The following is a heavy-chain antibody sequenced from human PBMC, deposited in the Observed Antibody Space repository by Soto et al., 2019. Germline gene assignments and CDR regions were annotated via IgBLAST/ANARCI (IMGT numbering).Heavy chain of an antibody. J-gene: IGHJ4*02. D-gene: IGHD2-8*02. CDR2: INHSGST. V-gene: IGHV4-34*01. CDR1: GGSFSGYY. Sequence: TSETLSLTCAVYGGSFSGYYWSWIRQSPGKGLEWIGEINHSGSTNDNPSLKSRVTISVDTSKNHFSLKLRSVTAADTAVYYCARKVAYAWDYWGQGTLVTVSS. CDR3: ARKVAYAWDY.